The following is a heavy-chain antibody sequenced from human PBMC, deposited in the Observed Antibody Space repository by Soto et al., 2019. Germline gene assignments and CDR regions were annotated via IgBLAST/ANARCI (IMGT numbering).Heavy chain of an antibody. Sequence: GGSLRLSCAASGFTFSNGWMSWVRQAPGKGLEWVGRIKSKTDGGTTDYAAPVKGRFTISRDDSKNTLYLQMNSLKTEDTAVYYCTTGITGTARFDYWGQGTLVTVSS. CDR3: TTGITGTARFDY. CDR2: IKSKTDGGTT. V-gene: IGHV3-15*01. CDR1: GFTFSNGW. J-gene: IGHJ4*02. D-gene: IGHD1-20*01.